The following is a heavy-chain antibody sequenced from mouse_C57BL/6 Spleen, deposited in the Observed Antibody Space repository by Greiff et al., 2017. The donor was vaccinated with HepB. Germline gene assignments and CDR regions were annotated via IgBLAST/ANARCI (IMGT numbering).Heavy chain of an antibody. CDR2: IYPRSGNT. CDR1: GYTFTSYG. Sequence: QVQLQQSGAELARPGASVKLSCKASGYTFTSYGISWVKQRTGQGLEWIGEIYPRSGNTYYNEKFKGKATLTADKYSSTAYMELRSLTSEDSAVYFCAGGQLRLPLTDWGQGTLVTVSA. V-gene: IGHV1-81*01. D-gene: IGHD3-2*02. J-gene: IGHJ3*01. CDR3: AGGQLRLPLTD.